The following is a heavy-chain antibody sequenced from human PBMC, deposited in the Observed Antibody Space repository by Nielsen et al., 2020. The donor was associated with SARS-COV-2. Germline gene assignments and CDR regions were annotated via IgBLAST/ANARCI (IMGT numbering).Heavy chain of an antibody. D-gene: IGHD4-17*01. CDR1: GGSFSGYY. CDR3: ARVSAWDYVVDY. V-gene: IGHV4-34*01. CDR2: INHSGST. Sequence: SETLSLTCAVYGGSFSGYYWSWIRQPPGEGLEWIGEINHSGSTNYNPSLKSRVTISVDTSKNQFSLKLSSVTAADTAVYYCARVSAWDYVVDYWGQGTLVTVSS. J-gene: IGHJ4*02.